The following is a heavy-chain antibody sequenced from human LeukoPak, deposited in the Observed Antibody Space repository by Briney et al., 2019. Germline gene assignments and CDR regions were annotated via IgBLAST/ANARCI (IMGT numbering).Heavy chain of an antibody. CDR3: ARGGGPYESTGFFAGPFDC. V-gene: IGHV1-69*05. CDR1: GGTFSTNA. CDR2: LIPLFGSA. D-gene: IGHD6-19*01. J-gene: IGHJ4*02. Sequence: ASVKVSCKASGGTFSTNAISWVRQAPGQGLEWMGGLIPLFGSAHYAQKLQGRVTITTDESTSTAYMVLSSLRSDDTAIYYCARGGGPYESTGFFAGPFDCWGQGTLVTVSS.